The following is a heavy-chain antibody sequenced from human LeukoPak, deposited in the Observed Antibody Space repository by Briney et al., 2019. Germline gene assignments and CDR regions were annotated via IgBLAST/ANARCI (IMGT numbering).Heavy chain of an antibody. D-gene: IGHD1-1*01. CDR1: GGSISSYY. J-gene: IGHJ4*02. CDR3: ARGWDDDTSLGFDY. V-gene: IGHV4-59*01. Sequence: SETLSLTCTVSGGSISSYYWSWIRQPPGKGLEWIGYIYYSGSTNYNPSLKSRATISVDTSKNQFSLKLSSVTAADTAVYYCARGWDDDTSLGFDYWGQGTLVTVSS. CDR2: IYYSGST.